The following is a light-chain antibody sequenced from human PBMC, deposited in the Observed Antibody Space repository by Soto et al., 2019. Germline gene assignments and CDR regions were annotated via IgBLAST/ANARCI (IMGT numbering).Light chain of an antibody. CDR3: QQSHSTPYT. J-gene: IGKJ2*01. CDR2: AAR. Sequence: DIQLTQSPSSLSPSVGDRITLSCRASQSISRNLNWYQQMPGKAPSLLIYAARDLQSGVPGRFSGSGSGTEFNLTISSLKPEDLATYYFQQSHSTPYTVGQGTKLEI. V-gene: IGKV1-39*01. CDR1: QSISRN.